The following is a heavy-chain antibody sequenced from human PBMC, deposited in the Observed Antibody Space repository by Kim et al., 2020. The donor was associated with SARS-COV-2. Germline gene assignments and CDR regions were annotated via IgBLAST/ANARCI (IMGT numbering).Heavy chain of an antibody. CDR2: IYYSGST. CDR3: ARDSRGASDTGYAFAV. D-gene: IGHD2-8*02. CDR1: GGSISSSNYY. J-gene: IGHJ3*01. Sequence: SETLSLTCTVSGGSISSSNYYWVWIRQPPGKGLEWIASIYYSGSTYYNPSLKSRVTISVDTSKNQFSLKLSSVTAADTAVYYCARDSRGASDTGYAFAVWGQGTMVTVSS. V-gene: IGHV4-39*02.